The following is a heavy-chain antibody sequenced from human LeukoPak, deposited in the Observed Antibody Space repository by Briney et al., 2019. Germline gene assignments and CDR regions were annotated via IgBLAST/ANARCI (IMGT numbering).Heavy chain of an antibody. V-gene: IGHV3-30-3*01. CDR1: GFTFSSYA. CDR3: ARDRVV. D-gene: IGHD2-2*01. CDR2: ISYDGSNK. Sequence: GGSLRLSCAASGFTFSSYAMHWVRQAPGKGLAWVAVISYDGSNKYYADSVKGRFTISRDNAKNALYLQMNSLRAEDTAVYYCARDRVVGGQGTLVTVSS. J-gene: IGHJ4*02.